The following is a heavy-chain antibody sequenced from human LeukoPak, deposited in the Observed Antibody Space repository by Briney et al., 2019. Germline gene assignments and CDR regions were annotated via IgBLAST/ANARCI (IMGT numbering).Heavy chain of an antibody. CDR1: GGSISSYY. D-gene: IGHD6-13*01. CDR3: ATFRSYSNSWYYFDY. J-gene: IGHJ4*02. CDR2: IYYSGST. V-gene: IGHV4-59*12. Sequence: SETLSLTCTVSGGSISSYYWSWIRQPPGKGLEWIGYIYYSGSTNYNPSLKSRVTISVDTSKNQFSLKLSSVTAADTAVYYCATFRSYSNSWYYFDYWGQGTLVSVSS.